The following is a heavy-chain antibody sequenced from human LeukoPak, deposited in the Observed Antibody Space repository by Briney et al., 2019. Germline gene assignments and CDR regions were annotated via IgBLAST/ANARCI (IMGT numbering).Heavy chain of an antibody. CDR3: ARALYYDILTGYQTHTYYFDY. CDR1: RVTFSGYT. Sequence: RGSLRLSCTASRVTFSGYTMNWVRQAPGKGLEWVSSISSRSSDIYYAASVKGRFTISRDNARNSLYLQMSSLRAEDTAVYYCARALYYDILTGYQTHTYYFDYWGQGTLVTVSS. D-gene: IGHD3-9*01. J-gene: IGHJ4*02. CDR2: ISSRSSDI. V-gene: IGHV3-21*01.